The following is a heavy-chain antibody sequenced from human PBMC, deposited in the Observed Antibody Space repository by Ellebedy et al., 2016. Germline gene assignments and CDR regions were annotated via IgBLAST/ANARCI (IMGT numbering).Heavy chain of an antibody. J-gene: IGHJ4*02. CDR3: AKDEGFGELLAY. V-gene: IGHV3-53*01. CDR1: GFTVSSNY. Sequence: GESLKISXAASGFTVSSNYMSWVRQAPGKGLEWVSVIYSGGSTYYADSVKGRFTLSRDNSKNMVYLQMNSLRAEDTAVYYCAKDEGFGELLAYWGQGTHVTVSS. CDR2: IYSGGST. D-gene: IGHD3-10*01.